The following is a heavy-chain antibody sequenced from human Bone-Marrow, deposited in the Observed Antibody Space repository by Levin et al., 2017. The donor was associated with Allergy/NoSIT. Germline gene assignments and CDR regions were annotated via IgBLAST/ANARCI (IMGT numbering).Heavy chain of an antibody. Sequence: SETLSLTCTVSGDSFTSSYWNWIRQPPGKGLEWLGYFYNSGSTTYAPSLKSRIPISVDMSKSQFSLKLISLTSADTALYYCARRDSGYPPHGFDHWGQGALGIVSS. CDR3: ARRDSGYPPHGFDH. J-gene: IGHJ4*02. CDR1: GDSFTSSY. CDR2: FYNSGST. D-gene: IGHD3-22*01. V-gene: IGHV4-59*12.